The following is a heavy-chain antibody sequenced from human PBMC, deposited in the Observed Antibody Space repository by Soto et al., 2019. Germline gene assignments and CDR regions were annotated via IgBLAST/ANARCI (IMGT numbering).Heavy chain of an antibody. D-gene: IGHD5-12*01. CDR3: ARGDSGNY. CDR1: GYSFTSYW. Sequence: GEPLKISCKGSGYSFTSYWIGWVRQKPGQGLERMGLLSPGDLDIKYHPSFRGQVAIAADKSISTAGLQWRSLRAADTAIYYSARGDSGNYWGQGTLVTVSA. CDR2: LSPGDLDI. V-gene: IGHV5-51*01. J-gene: IGHJ4*02.